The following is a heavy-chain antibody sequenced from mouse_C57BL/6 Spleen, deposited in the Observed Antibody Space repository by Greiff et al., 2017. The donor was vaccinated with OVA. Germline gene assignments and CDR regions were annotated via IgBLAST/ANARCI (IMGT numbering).Heavy chain of an antibody. CDR3: ARDLYYGSSYQFAY. V-gene: IGHV1-18*01. D-gene: IGHD1-1*01. CDR2: INPNNGGT. CDR1: GYTFTDYN. J-gene: IGHJ3*01. Sequence: EVQLQQSGPELVKPGASVKIPCKASGYTFTDYNMDWVKQSHGKSLEWIGDINPNNGGTIYNQKFKGKATLTVDKSSSTAYMELRSLTSEDTAVYYCARDLYYGSSYQFAYWGQGTLVTVSA.